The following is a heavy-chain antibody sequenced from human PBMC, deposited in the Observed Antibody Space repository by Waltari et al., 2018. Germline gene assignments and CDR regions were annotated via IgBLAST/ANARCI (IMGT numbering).Heavy chain of an antibody. CDR1: GYSISSGSY. CDR3: ARHVRSRRQQLVTNWFDP. CDR2: IYHSGST. J-gene: IGHJ5*02. Sequence: QVQLQESGPGLVKPSETLSLTCAVSGYSISSGSYWGWIRQPPGKGLEWIGSIYHSGSTYYNPSLKSRVTISVDTSKNQFSLKLSSVTAADTAVYYCARHVRSRRQQLVTNWFDPWGQGTLVTVSS. D-gene: IGHD6-13*01. V-gene: IGHV4-38-2*01.